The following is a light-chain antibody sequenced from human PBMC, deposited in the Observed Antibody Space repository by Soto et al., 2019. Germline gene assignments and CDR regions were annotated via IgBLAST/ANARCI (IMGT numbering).Light chain of an antibody. CDR3: HQYYTTPYT. V-gene: IGKV4-1*01. CDR2: WAS. CDR1: QSVSYSSNSKNY. Sequence: DIVMTQSPDSLAVSLGERATINCKSSQSVSYSSNSKNYLAWYQQKPGQPPKLLIYWASTRESVVPDRFSGSGSGTDFTLTISSLQAEDVGVYYCHQYYTTPYTFGQGTKLEI. J-gene: IGKJ2*01.